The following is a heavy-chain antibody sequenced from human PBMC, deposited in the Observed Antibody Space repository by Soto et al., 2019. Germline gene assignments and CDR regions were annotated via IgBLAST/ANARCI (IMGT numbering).Heavy chain of an antibody. D-gene: IGHD2-15*01. CDR3: ARSHTLRLLPYYYYYGMDV. CDR2: IIPIFGTA. Sequence: GASVKVSCKASVGTFSSYAISCVRQAPGQGLEWMGGIIPIFGTANYAQKFQGRVTITADESTSTAYMELSSLRSEDTAVYYCARSHTLRLLPYYYYYGMDVWGQGTTVTVSS. CDR1: VGTFSSYA. V-gene: IGHV1-69*13. J-gene: IGHJ6*02.